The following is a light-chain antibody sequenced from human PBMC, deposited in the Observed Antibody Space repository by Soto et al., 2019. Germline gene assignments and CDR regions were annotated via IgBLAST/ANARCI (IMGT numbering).Light chain of an antibody. CDR2: DAP. CDR3: QQRLT. CDR1: QSVHSY. V-gene: IGKV3-11*01. J-gene: IGKJ5*01. Sequence: EIVLTQSPATLSLPTREITTLSCRASQSVHSYLAWYQQKSCQAPRLLIYDAPNTATGIPARFSGSGSGTDFTLTIASLEPEDFAVYYCQQRLTFGQGTRLDIK.